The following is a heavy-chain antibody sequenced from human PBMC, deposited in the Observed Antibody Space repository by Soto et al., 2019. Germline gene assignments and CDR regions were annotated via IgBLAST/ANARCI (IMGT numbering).Heavy chain of an antibody. CDR3: ALLAFYAK. CDR2: ISGSGSNT. J-gene: IGHJ4*01. D-gene: IGHD2-8*02. V-gene: IGHV3-23*01. CDR1: GFTFSNYA. Sequence: EVQLLEYGGGLVQTGGSLRLSCAASGFTFSNYAVNWVRQAPGKGLEWVSGISGSGSNTYYADSVKGRFTISRDNSKTTLYLQMNSLTVDDTAVFYCALLAFYAKWGQGTLVTVSS.